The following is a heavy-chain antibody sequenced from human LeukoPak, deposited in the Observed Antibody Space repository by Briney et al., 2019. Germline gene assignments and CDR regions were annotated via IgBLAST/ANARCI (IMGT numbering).Heavy chain of an antibody. Sequence: ASVKVSXKASGGTFSSYAISWVRQAPGQGLEWMGGIIPIFGTANYAQKFQGRVTITADESTSTAYMELSSLRSEDTAVYYCASPREGSSWLVFDYWGQGTLVTVSS. CDR3: ASPREGSSWLVFDY. CDR1: GGTFSSYA. CDR2: IIPIFGTA. J-gene: IGHJ4*02. D-gene: IGHD6-13*01. V-gene: IGHV1-69*13.